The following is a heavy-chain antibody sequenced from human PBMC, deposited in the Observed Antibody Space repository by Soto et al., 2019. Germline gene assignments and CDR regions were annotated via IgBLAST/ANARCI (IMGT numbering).Heavy chain of an antibody. D-gene: IGHD4-17*01. CDR2: FTPIFGTA. J-gene: IGHJ6*02. Sequence: QVQLVQSGAEVKKPRSSVKVSCKASGGTCSSYAISWVRQAPGQGIEWMGGFTPIFGTAKYAQKFQGRVTITADESTRTAYMELSSLRAEDTAVYCRARSRLTTVTVYYYDGMDVWGQGTTVTVSS. V-gene: IGHV1-69*01. CDR1: GGTCSSYA. CDR3: ARSRLTTVTVYYYDGMDV.